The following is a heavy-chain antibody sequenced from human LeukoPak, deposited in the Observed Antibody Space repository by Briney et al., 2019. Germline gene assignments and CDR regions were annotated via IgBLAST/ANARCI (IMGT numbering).Heavy chain of an antibody. CDR1: GYTFTSYY. CDR2: ITVNNGNT. D-gene: IGHD1-20*01. CDR3: ARDRVTGTTGAFDI. J-gene: IGHJ3*02. Sequence: ASVKVSCKASGYTFTSYYMHWVRQAPGQGLEWMGWITVNNGNTNYAQKFQGRVTMTTDTSTSTAYMELRSLRSDDTAVYYCARDRVTGTTGAFDIWGQGTMVTVFS. V-gene: IGHV1-18*04.